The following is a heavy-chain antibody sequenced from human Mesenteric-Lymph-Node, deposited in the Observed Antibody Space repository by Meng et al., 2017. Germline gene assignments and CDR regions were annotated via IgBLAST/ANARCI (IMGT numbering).Heavy chain of an antibody. Sequence: GSLRLSCTVSGGSISSYYWSWIRQPPGKGLEWIGEIYHSGSTNYNPSLKSRVTISVDKSKNQFSLKLSSVTAADTAVYYCARDRWISYYYGMDVWGQGTTVTVSS. CDR1: GGSISSYY. CDR3: ARDRWISYYYGMDV. J-gene: IGHJ6*02. CDR2: IYHSGST. D-gene: IGHD4-23*01. V-gene: IGHV4-59*12.